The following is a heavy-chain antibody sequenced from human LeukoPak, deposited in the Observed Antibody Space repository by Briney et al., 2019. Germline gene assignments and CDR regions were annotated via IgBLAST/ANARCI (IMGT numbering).Heavy chain of an antibody. V-gene: IGHV3-33*01. Sequence: PGGSLRLSCAASEFTFSSYGMHWVRQAPGKGLEWVAVIWYDGSNKFYADSVKGRFTISRDNSKNTLYLQMNSLRAEDTAVYYCARDKARTGTSLDYWGQGTLVTVSS. CDR1: EFTFSSYG. CDR3: ARDKARTGTSLDY. J-gene: IGHJ4*02. D-gene: IGHD1-7*01. CDR2: IWYDGSNK.